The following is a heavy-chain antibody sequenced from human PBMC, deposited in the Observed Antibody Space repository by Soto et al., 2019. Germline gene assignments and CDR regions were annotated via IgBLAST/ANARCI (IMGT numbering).Heavy chain of an antibody. CDR1: GYTFTGYS. CDR3: ARDPRRSTSFHRYYFDH. D-gene: IGHD3-16*01. Sequence: ASVKVSCKPSGYTFTGYSMHCVRQAPGQGLEWLGWINPNSGDTNSADQFQGRVTMTRDTSTSTAYMELNRLRPDDTAVYYCARDPRRSTSFHRYYFDHWGQGTLVTVSS. J-gene: IGHJ4*02. CDR2: INPNSGDT. V-gene: IGHV1-2*02.